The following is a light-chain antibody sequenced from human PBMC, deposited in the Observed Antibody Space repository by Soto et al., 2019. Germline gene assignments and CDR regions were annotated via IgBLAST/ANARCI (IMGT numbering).Light chain of an antibody. CDR1: SSDVGAHNY. CDR2: YVT. CDR3: CTWGGSSV. V-gene: IGLV2-11*01. J-gene: IGLJ1*01. Sequence: QSALTQPRSVSGSPGQSVTISCTGTSSDVGAHNYVSWYQQHPGKAPKLMISYVTKRPSGVPARFSGSKSGNTASLTISGLQAEDEADYYCCTWGGSSVFGTGTKRTVL.